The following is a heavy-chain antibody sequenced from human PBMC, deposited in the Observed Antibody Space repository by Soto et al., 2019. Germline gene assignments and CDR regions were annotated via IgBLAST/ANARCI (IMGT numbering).Heavy chain of an antibody. CDR3: AHRSSIATEGGIDV. V-gene: IGHV2-5*02. J-gene: IGHJ6*02. D-gene: IGHD6-6*01. Sequence: SGPTLVNPTQTLTLTCTFSGFSLSTSGVGVGWIRQPPGKALEWLALIYWDDDKRYSPSLKSRLTITKDTSKNQVVLTMTNMDPVDTAKYYCAHRSSIATEGGIDVWGQGTTVTVSS. CDR1: GFSLSTSGVG. CDR2: IYWDDDK.